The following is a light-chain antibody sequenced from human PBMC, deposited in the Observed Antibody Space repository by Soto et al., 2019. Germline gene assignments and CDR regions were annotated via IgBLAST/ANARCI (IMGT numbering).Light chain of an antibody. V-gene: IGKV3-11*01. CDR3: QQRSNWPRT. J-gene: IGKJ1*01. CDR2: DAS. CDR1: QSLSNY. Sequence: EIVLTQSPATLSLSPGQRATLSCRASQSLSNYLAWYQQKSGQAPRLLIYDASNRATGIPARFSGSGSGTDFTLIISSLEPEDFAVYYCQQRSNWPRTFGQGTKVEI.